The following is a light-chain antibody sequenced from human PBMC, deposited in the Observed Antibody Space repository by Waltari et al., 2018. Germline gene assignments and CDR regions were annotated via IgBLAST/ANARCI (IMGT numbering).Light chain of an antibody. J-gene: IGLJ3*02. CDR1: SSDVGGYHY. CDR2: DVT. CDR3: GSYAGSYSWV. Sequence: QSALTQPRSVSGSPGPSVTISCTGTSSDVGGYHYVPWYQHHPGKAPKCMIYDVTRRPSGVPDRFSGSKSGNTASLTISGLQAEDEADYYCGSYAGSYSWVFGGGTKVTVL. V-gene: IGLV2-11*02.